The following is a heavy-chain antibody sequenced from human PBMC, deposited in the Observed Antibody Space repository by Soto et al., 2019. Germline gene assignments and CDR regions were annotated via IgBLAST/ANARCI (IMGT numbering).Heavy chain of an antibody. CDR1: GGTLDHAA. V-gene: IGHV1-69*01. D-gene: IGHD3-9*01. CDR2: INPMFNST. CDR3: ARQIFAADY. Sequence: VQLVQSGAEVKKPGSSVKGSCEAPGGTLDHAAITWVRQAPGQGLEWMGGINPMFNSTHYAQTFQGRVTITADAATSTAFMELRRLRSDDTAVYYCARQIFAADYWCPGTLLIVSS. J-gene: IGHJ4*02.